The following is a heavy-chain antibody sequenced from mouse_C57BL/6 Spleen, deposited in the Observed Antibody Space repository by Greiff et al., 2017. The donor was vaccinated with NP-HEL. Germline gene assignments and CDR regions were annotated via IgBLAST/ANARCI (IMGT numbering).Heavy chain of an antibody. D-gene: IGHD1-1*01. CDR1: GYAFSSSW. CDR3: ARYYGSSYGYFDV. V-gene: IGHV1-82*01. Sequence: VQLQQSGPELVKPGASVKISCKASGYAFSSSWMNWVKQRPGKGLEWIGRIYPGDGDTNYNGKFKGKATLTADKSSSTAYMQLSSLTSEDSAVYCCARYYGSSYGYFDVWGTGTTVTVSS. J-gene: IGHJ1*03. CDR2: IYPGDGDT.